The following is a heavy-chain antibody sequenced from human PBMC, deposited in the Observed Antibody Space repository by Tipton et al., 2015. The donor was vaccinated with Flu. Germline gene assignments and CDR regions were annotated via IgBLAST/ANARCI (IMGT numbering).Heavy chain of an antibody. CDR2: IYHSGST. CDR1: GYSISSGYY. J-gene: IGHJ4*02. V-gene: IGHV4-38-2*01. Sequence: LRLSCAVSGYSISSGYYWGWIRQPPGKGLEWIGSIYHSGSTYYNPSLKSRVTISVDTSKNQFSLKLSSATAADTAVYYCARHSSTDYGDYLNFDYWGQGTLVTVSS. D-gene: IGHD4-17*01. CDR3: ARHSSTDYGDYLNFDY.